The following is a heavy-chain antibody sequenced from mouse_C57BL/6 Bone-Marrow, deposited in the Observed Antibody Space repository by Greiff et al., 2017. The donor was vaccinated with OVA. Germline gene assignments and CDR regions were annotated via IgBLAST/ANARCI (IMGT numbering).Heavy chain of an antibody. Sequence: EVQLVESGAELVRPGASVKLSCTASGFNIKDDYMHWVKQRPEQGLEWIGWIDPENGDTEYASKFQGKATITADTSSNTAYLQLSSLTSEDTAVYYCTTPIYYDYDWFAYWGQGTLVTVSA. CDR2: IDPENGDT. V-gene: IGHV14-4*01. D-gene: IGHD2-4*01. CDR3: TTPIYYDYDWFAY. CDR1: GFNIKDDY. J-gene: IGHJ3*01.